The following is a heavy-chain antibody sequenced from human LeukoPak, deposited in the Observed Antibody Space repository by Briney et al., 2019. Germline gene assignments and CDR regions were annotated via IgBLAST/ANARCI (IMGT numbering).Heavy chain of an antibody. V-gene: IGHV5-51*01. D-gene: IGHD3-10*01. CDR3: ARHTMVRVPLDAFDI. CDR2: IYPGDPDT. J-gene: IGHJ3*02. Sequence: KDGESLKISCKGSGYSFTSYWIGWVRQMPGKGLEWMGIIYPGDPDTRYSPSFQGQVTISADKSISTAYLQWSSLKASDTAMYYCARHTMVRVPLDAFDIWGQGTMVTVSS. CDR1: GYSFTSYW.